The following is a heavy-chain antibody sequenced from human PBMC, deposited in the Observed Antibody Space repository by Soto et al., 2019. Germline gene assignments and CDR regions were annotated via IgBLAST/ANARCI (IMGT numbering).Heavy chain of an antibody. CDR2: INTDGSVT. CDR1: GVTFRSYW. D-gene: IGHD2-21*01. Sequence: VQLVESGGGVVQPGESVRLSCAASGVTFRSYWMHWIRQEPGKGWVWVSRINTDGSVTRYVDSVKGRFTISRDNAMNTLYLHMHSMRAADTAVYYCVRDMQLWPVAPWDQAALVTVSS. V-gene: IGHV3-74*01. J-gene: IGHJ5*02. CDR3: VRDMQLWPVAP.